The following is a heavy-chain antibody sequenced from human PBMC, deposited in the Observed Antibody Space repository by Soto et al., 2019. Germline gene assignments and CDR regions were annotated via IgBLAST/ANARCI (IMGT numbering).Heavy chain of an antibody. V-gene: IGHV3-30*18. J-gene: IGHJ4*02. CDR2: ISYYGSNK. D-gene: IGHD1-7*01. CDR1: GFTFSSYG. CDR3: AKEGQLELVFDY. Sequence: QVQLVESGGGVVQPGRSLRLSCAASGFTFSSYGMHWVRQAPGKGLEWVAVISYYGSNKYYADSVKGRFTISRDNSKNTLYLQMNSLRAEDTAVYYCAKEGQLELVFDYWGQGTLVTVSS.